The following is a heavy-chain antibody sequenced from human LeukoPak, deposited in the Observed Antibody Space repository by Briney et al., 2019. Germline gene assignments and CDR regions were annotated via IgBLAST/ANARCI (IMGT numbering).Heavy chain of an antibody. J-gene: IGHJ4*02. CDR3: AREEGLAAAGHGVDY. CDR2: ISSSSSTI. CDR1: GFTFSSYS. D-gene: IGHD6-13*01. Sequence: PGGSLRLSCAASGFTFSSYSMNWVRQAPGKGLEWVSYISSSSSTIYYADSVKGRFTISRDNAKNSLYLQMNSLRAEDTAVYYCAREEGLAAAGHGVDYWGQGTLVTVSS. V-gene: IGHV3-48*04.